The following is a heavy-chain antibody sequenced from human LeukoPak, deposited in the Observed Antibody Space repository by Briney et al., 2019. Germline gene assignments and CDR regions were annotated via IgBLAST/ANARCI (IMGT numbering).Heavy chain of an antibody. D-gene: IGHD6-13*01. CDR3: ARVGRSIAAADTDYYYYYMDV. J-gene: IGHJ6*03. CDR2: IKQDGSEK. Sequence: PGGSLRLSCAASGFTFSSYWMSWVRQAPGKGLEWVANIKQDGSEKYYVDSVKGRFTISRDNAKNSLYLQMNSLRAEDTAVYYCARVGRSIAAADTDYYYYYMDVWGKGTTVTVSS. V-gene: IGHV3-7*01. CDR1: GFTFSSYW.